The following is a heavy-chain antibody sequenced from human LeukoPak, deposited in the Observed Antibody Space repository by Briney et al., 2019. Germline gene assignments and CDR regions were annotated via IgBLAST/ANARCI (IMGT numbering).Heavy chain of an antibody. J-gene: IGHJ4*02. CDR1: GFTVSSNY. D-gene: IGHD3-22*01. CDR3: ARHDYYDRERGYFDY. V-gene: IGHV3-53*01. Sequence: GGSLRLSCAASGFTVSSNYMSWVRQAPGKGLEWVSVIYSGGSTYYADSVKGRFTISRDNSKNTLYLQMNSLRAEDTAVYYCARHDYYDRERGYFDYWGQGTLVTVSS. CDR2: IYSGGST.